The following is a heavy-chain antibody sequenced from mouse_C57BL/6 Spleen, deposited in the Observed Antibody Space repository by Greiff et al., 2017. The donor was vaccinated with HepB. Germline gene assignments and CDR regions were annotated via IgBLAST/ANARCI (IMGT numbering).Heavy chain of an antibody. J-gene: IGHJ3*01. CDR1: GYTFTSYW. V-gene: IGHV1-53*01. CDR3: ARESFTTVVEVCFAY. Sequence: QVQLQQPGTELVKPGASVKLSCKASGYTFTSYWMHWVKQRPGQGLEWIGNINPSNGGTNYNEKFKSKATLTVDKSSSTAYMQLSSLTSEDSAVYSCARESFTTVVEVCFAYWGQGTLVTVSA. D-gene: IGHD1-1*01. CDR2: INPSNGGT.